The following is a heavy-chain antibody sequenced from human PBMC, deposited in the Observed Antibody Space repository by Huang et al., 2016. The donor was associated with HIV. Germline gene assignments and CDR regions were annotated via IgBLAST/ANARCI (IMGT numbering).Heavy chain of an antibody. J-gene: IGHJ4*02. CDR1: VFTFSSYW. CDR3: ARGSRQGKYYYGSGTAY. V-gene: IGHV3-74*01. CDR2: INSEGSST. D-gene: IGHD3-10*01. Sequence: EVQLVESGGGLVQPGGSLRLSCAASVFTFSSYWMHWVRQVPGKGLVWFAQINSEGSSTSYADSVKGRFTISRDNAKNTLYLQMNSLRAEDTAVYYCARGSRQGKYYYGSGTAYWGQGTLVTVAS.